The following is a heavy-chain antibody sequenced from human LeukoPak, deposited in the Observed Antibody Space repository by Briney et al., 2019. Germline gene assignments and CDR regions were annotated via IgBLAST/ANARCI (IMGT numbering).Heavy chain of an antibody. J-gene: IGHJ6*03. D-gene: IGHD2-8*01. Sequence: ASVKVSCKASGYTFTSYDINWVRQATGQGLAWMGWMNPNSGNTGCAQKFQGRVTMTRNTSISTAYMELSSLRSEDTAVYYCARGSVLMVYAILDYYYMDVWGKGTTVTVSS. V-gene: IGHV1-8*01. CDR2: MNPNSGNT. CDR3: ARGSVLMVYAILDYYYMDV. CDR1: GYTFTSYD.